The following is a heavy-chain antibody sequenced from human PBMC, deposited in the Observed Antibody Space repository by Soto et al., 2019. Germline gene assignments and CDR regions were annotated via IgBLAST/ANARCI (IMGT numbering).Heavy chain of an antibody. CDR2: ISAYNGNT. D-gene: IGHD6-19*01. J-gene: IGHJ3*02. CDR3: ARGRSSGWSNSDDAFDI. V-gene: IGHV1-18*01. CDR1: GYTFTSYD. Sequence: ASVKVSCKASGYTFTSYDINWVRQAPGQGLEWMGWISAYNGNTNYAQKLQGRVTMTTDTSTSTAYMELRSLRSDDTAVYYCARGRSSGWSNSDDAFDIWGQGTMVTVSS.